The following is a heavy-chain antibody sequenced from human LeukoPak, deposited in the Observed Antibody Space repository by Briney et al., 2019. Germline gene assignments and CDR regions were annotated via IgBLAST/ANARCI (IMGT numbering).Heavy chain of an antibody. CDR2: IYYSGST. J-gene: IGHJ3*02. V-gene: IGHV4-59*08. CDR1: GGSISSYY. CDR3: ARVVLLWFGEPQTFDI. Sequence: KPSETLSLTCTVSGGSISSYYWSWIRQPPGKGLEWIGYIYYSGSTNYNPSLKSRVTISVDTSKNQFSLKLSSVTAADTAVYYCARVVLLWFGEPQTFDIWGRGTMVTVSS. D-gene: IGHD3-10*01.